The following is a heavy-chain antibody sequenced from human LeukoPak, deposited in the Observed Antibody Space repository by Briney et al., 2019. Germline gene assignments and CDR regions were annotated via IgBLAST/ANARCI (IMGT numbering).Heavy chain of an antibody. CDR1: GFIFGDYY. J-gene: IGHJ6*03. V-gene: IGHV3-11*04. CDR2: ISNRGNNI. CDR3: GRYGLGYYYMDV. Sequence: GGSLRLSCAASGFIFGDYYVGWIRQAPGKGLEWVSYISNRGNNIYYADSVKGRFTISRDNAKNSLYLQMNSLRAEDTAVYYCGRYGLGYYYMDVWGKGTTVTVSS. D-gene: IGHD6-19*01.